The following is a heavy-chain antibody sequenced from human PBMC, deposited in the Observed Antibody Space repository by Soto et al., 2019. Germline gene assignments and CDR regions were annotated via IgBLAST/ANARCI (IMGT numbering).Heavy chain of an antibody. D-gene: IGHD3-22*01. CDR3: ARALYYYDSSGYSYFDY. V-gene: IGHV3-11*06. CDR2: ISSSSSYT. J-gene: IGHJ4*02. CDR1: GFTLSDYY. Sequence: SLRLSCAASGFTLSDYYMSWIRQAPGKGLEWVSYISSSSSYTNYADSVKGRFTISRDNAKNSLYLQMNSLRAEDTAVYYCARALYYYDSSGYSYFDYWGQGTLVTVSS.